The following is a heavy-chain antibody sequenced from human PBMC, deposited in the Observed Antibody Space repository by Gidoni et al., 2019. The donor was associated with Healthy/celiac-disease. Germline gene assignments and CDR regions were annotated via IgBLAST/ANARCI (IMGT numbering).Heavy chain of an antibody. Sequence: EVQLVESGGGLVQPGGSLRLSCAASGFTFSSYEMNWVRQAPGKGLGWVSYISSSGSTIYYADSVKGRFTISRDNAKNSLYLQMNSLRAEDTAVYYCARVSSGWWTYWGQGTLVTVSS. J-gene: IGHJ4*02. D-gene: IGHD6-19*01. CDR3: ARVSSGWWTY. V-gene: IGHV3-48*03. CDR2: ISSSGSTI. CDR1: GFTFSSYE.